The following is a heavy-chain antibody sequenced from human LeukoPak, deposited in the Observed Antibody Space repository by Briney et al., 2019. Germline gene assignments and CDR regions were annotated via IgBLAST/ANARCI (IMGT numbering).Heavy chain of an antibody. J-gene: IGHJ4*02. CDR2: ISSSSSYI. D-gene: IGHD3-22*01. V-gene: IGHV3-21*04. Sequence: GGSLRLSCAASGFTFSSYSMNWVRQAPGKGLEWVSSISSSSSYIYYADSVKGRFTISRDNSKNTLYLQMNSLRAEDTAVHYCAKGKVTMISVFDYWGQGTLVTVSS. CDR3: AKGKVTMISVFDY. CDR1: GFTFSSYS.